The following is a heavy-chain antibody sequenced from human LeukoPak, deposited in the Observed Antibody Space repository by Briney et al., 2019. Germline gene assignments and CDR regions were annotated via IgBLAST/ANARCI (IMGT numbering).Heavy chain of an antibody. Sequence: ASVKVSCKASGYTFTGYYMHWVRQAPGQGFEWMGWINCNSGGTNYAQNFQGRVTMTRDTSIRTVYRELSRLRSDDTAVYYCVRGEETVNTPYFDFWGQGTLVTVSS. CDR2: INCNSGGT. J-gene: IGHJ4*02. D-gene: IGHD4-11*01. CDR1: GYTFTGYY. CDR3: VRGEETVNTPYFDF. V-gene: IGHV1-2*02.